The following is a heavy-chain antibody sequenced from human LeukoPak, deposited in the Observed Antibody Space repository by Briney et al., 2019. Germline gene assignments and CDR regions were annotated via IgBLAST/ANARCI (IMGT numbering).Heavy chain of an antibody. CDR1: GFTFSSYG. CDR2: IWYDGGNK. CDR3: AKEGSSSSLFLDY. D-gene: IGHD6-6*01. V-gene: IGHV3-33*06. Sequence: GRSLRLSCAASGFTFSSYGMHWVRQAPGKGLEWVAVIWYDGGNKYYADSVKGRFTISRDNSKNTLYLQMNSLRAEDTAVYYCAKEGSSSSLFLDYWGQGTLVTVSS. J-gene: IGHJ4*02.